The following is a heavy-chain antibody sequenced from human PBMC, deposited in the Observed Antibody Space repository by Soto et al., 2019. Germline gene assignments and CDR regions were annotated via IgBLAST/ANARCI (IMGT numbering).Heavy chain of an antibody. Sequence: QLQLQESGSGLVKPSQTLSLTCAVSGGSISSGGYSWSWIRQPPGKGLEWIGYIYHSGYTYYNPYLKSLVPLSLDSHNYQYSRKLSAAAAAVTAVSYWPTAHYGDYGYCMDVWGQGTTVTVSS. CDR2: IYHSGYT. J-gene: IGHJ6*02. D-gene: IGHD4-17*01. V-gene: IGHV4-30-2*01. CDR3: PTAHYGDYGYCMDV. CDR1: GGSISSGGYS.